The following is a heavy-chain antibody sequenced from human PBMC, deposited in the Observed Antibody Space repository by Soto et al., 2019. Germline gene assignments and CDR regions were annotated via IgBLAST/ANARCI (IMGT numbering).Heavy chain of an antibody. CDR2: ISSSSSTI. D-gene: IGHD3-10*01. V-gene: IGHV3-48*01. J-gene: IGHJ5*02. CDR3: ARDIQEILFGELLINWFDP. CDR1: GVTFSSYS. Sequence: PGGSLRLSCAASGVTFSSYSMNWVRQAPGKGLEWVSYISSSSSTIYYADSVKGRFTISRDNAKNSLYLQMNSLRAEDTAVYYCARDIQEILFGELLINWFDPWGQGTLVTISS.